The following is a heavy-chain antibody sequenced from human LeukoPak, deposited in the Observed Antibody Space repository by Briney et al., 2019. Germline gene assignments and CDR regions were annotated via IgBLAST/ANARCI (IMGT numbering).Heavy chain of an antibody. Sequence: SETLSLTCAVYGGSLSGYYWGWIRQPPGKGLQWIGEVNHSGSTNYNPSLKSRVTISVDTSKNQFSLKLSSVTAAHTAVYYCATSGGPINWFDPWGQGTLVTVSS. D-gene: IGHD3-10*01. V-gene: IGHV4-34*01. J-gene: IGHJ5*02. CDR1: GGSLSGYY. CDR3: ATSGGPINWFDP. CDR2: VNHSGST.